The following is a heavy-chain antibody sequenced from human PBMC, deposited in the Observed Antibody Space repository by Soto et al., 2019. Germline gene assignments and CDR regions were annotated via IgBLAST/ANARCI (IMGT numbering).Heavy chain of an antibody. CDR2: MDPSDSYT. CDR1: GYSFTSYC. J-gene: IGHJ4*02. D-gene: IGHD2-15*01. Sequence: PAASLKISCKGSGYSFTSYCISWVRQLPGKGLERMGRMDPSDSYTNYSPSVQGHVTISADKSSSTAYLQWSSLKASDTAMYYCARQSQYCSGGSCYYQLDYWGQGTLVTVSS. V-gene: IGHV5-10-1*01. CDR3: ARQSQYCSGGSCYYQLDY.